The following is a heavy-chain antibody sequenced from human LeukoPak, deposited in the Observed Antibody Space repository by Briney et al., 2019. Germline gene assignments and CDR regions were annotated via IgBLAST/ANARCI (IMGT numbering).Heavy chain of an antibody. V-gene: IGHV4-30-4*08. CDR1: GGSISSGDYY. J-gene: IGHJ5*02. Sequence: SQTLSLTCTVSGGSISSGDYYWSWIRQPPGKGLEWIGYIYYNGSTYYNPSLKSRVTISVDTSKNQFSLKLSSVNAADTAVYYCARTSLGGAWFDPWGQGTLVTVSS. CDR3: ARTSLGGAWFDP. CDR2: IYYNGST. D-gene: IGHD3-10*01.